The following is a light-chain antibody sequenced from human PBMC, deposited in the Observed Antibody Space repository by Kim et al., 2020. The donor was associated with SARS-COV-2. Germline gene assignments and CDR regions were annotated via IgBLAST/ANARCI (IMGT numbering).Light chain of an antibody. CDR3: QQRSNEGT. Sequence: EIVLTQSPATLSLSPGERATLSCRASQSVSSYLAWYQQKPGQAPRLLIYDASNRATGIPARFSGSGSGTDFTITISSLEPEDFAVYYCQQRSNEGTFGQGTKVDIK. CDR2: DAS. V-gene: IGKV3-11*01. J-gene: IGKJ1*01. CDR1: QSVSSY.